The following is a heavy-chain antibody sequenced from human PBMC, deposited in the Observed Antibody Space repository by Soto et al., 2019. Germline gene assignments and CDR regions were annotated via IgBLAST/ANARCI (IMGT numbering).Heavy chain of an antibody. V-gene: IGHV2-5*01. Sequence: GPTLGDPTHTLTLTCTFSGCCLSTRVVGVGWIRQPPGKALEWLAVTYWNDDERYSTSLKSRLTITKDTSKNQVVLTMTSMDPVDTATSYCVHTQQPWAPPHGWGQGTPVTVSS. CDR2: TYWNDDE. J-gene: IGHJ4*02. CDR3: VHTQQPWAPPHG. D-gene: IGHD6-13*01. CDR1: GCCLSTRVVG.